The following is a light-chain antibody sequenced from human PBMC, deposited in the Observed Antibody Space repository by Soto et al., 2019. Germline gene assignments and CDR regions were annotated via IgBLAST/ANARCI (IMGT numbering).Light chain of an antibody. J-gene: IGKJ4*01. CDR2: LAS. V-gene: IGKV3D-15*01. CDR3: QPYNNWPLT. Sequence: EIVLTQSPATLSSFPGDRVTLSCRASQAVNTRLAWYQHKPGQAPRLLIYLASNRAAGVPARFSGSGSGTDFTLTINSLQSEDFAVYYCQPYNNWPLTFGGGTKVEIK. CDR1: QAVNTR.